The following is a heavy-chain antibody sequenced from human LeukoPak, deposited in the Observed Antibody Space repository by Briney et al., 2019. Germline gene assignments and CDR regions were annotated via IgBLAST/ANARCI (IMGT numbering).Heavy chain of an antibody. Sequence: SETLSLTCTVSGGSISSYYWSWIRQPPGKGLEWIGYINYSGSTNYNPSLKSRVTISIDTSKDQFSLKLSSVTAADTAVYYCARDGITISARGMDVWGQGTTVTVSS. V-gene: IGHV4-59*01. J-gene: IGHJ6*02. CDR3: ARDGITISARGMDV. D-gene: IGHD3-10*01. CDR1: GGSISSYY. CDR2: INYSGST.